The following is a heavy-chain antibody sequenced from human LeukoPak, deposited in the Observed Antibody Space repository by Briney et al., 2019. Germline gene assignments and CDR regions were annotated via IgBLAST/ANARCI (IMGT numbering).Heavy chain of an antibody. CDR3: ARGTRGEITIFGVVITRGDWFDP. D-gene: IGHD3-3*01. CDR1: GFTFSSYS. V-gene: IGHV3-21*01. Sequence: GGSLRLSCAASGFTFSSYSMTWVRQAPEKGLEWVSSISSSSSYIYYADSVKGRFTISRDNAKNSLYLQMNSLRAEDTAVYYCARGTRGEITIFGVVITRGDWFDPWGQGTLVTVSS. J-gene: IGHJ5*02. CDR2: ISSSSSYI.